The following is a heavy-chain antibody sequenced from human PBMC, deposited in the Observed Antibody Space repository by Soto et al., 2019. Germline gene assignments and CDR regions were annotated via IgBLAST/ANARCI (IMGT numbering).Heavy chain of an antibody. V-gene: IGHV3-30-3*01. CDR3: ARGSGSYYNPLRGGYFDY. Sequence: QVQLVESGGGVVQPGRSLRLSCAASGFTFSSYAMHWVRQAPGKGLEWVAVISYDGSNKYYADSVKGRFTISRDNSKNTLYLQMNSLRAEDTAVYYCARGSGSYYNPLRGGYFDYWGQGTLVTVSS. CDR1: GFTFSSYA. D-gene: IGHD3-10*01. CDR2: ISYDGSNK. J-gene: IGHJ4*02.